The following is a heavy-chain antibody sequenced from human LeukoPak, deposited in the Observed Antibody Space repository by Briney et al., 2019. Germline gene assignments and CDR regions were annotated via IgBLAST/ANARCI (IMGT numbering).Heavy chain of an antibody. CDR3: ARRLTQYDCFDP. V-gene: IGHV6-1*01. CDR1: GDSVTSNSVT. J-gene: IGHJ5*02. CDR2: TYYRSTWYN. D-gene: IGHD2-2*01. Sequence: SQTLSLTCALSGDSVTSNSVTWNWIRQSPSRGLEWLGRTYYRSTWYNDYAVSVRGRITVNPDTSKNQFSLHLNSVTPEDTAVYYCARRLTQYDCFDPWGQGILVTVSS.